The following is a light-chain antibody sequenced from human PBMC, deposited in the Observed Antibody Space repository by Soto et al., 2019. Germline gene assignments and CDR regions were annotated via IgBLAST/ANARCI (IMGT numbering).Light chain of an antibody. CDR2: AAS. CDR1: QGISNY. Sequence: DIQMTQSPSSLSASVADRGTITCRASQGISNYLAWYQQKPGKVPKLLIYAASTLQSGVPSRFSGSGSGTDFTLTISSLQPEDVATYYCQKYNSALTWTFGQGTKVEIK. CDR3: QKYNSALTWT. V-gene: IGKV1-27*01. J-gene: IGKJ1*01.